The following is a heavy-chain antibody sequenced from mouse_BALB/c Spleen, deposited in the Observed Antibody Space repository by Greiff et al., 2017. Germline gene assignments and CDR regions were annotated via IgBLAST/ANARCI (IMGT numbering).Heavy chain of an antibody. J-gene: IGHJ1*01. CDR2: ISYDGSN. V-gene: IGHV3-6*02. CDR3: ARGIYYYGSSYWYFDV. CDR1: GYSITSGYY. Sequence: ESGPGLVKPSQSLSLTCSVTGYSITSGYYWTWIRQFPGNKLEWMGYISYDGSNNYNPSLKNRISITRDTSKNQFFLKLNSVTTEDTATYYCARGIYYYGSSYWYFDVWGAWTTVTVSS. D-gene: IGHD1-1*01.